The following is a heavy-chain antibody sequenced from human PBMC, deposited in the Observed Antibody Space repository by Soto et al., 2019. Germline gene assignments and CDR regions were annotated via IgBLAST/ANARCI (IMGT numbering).Heavy chain of an antibody. CDR1: GFTFSSYA. J-gene: IGHJ3*02. D-gene: IGHD6-13*01. Sequence: PGGSLRLSCAASGFTFSSYAMSWVRQAPGKGLEWVSAISGSGGSTYYADSVKGRFTISRDNSKNTLYLQMNSLRAEDTAVYYCAKDFYGIALPHDAFDIWGQGXMVTV. CDR3: AKDFYGIALPHDAFDI. V-gene: IGHV3-23*01. CDR2: ISGSGGST.